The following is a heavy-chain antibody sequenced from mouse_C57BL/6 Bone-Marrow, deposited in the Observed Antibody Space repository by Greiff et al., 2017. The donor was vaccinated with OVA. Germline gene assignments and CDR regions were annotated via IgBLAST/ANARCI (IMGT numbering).Heavy chain of an antibody. CDR3: ARNGYASYYCDPSYFDY. J-gene: IGHJ2*01. Sequence: QVHVKQPGAELVKPGASVQMSCKASGYTFTSYWITWVKQRPGQGLEWIGDIYPGSGSTNYNEKFKSKATLTVDPSSSTAYMQLSSLTSGDSAVYYCARNGYASYYCDPSYFDYWGQGTTLTVSS. CDR2: IYPGSGST. D-gene: IGHD2-3*01. V-gene: IGHV1-55*01. CDR1: GYTFTSYW.